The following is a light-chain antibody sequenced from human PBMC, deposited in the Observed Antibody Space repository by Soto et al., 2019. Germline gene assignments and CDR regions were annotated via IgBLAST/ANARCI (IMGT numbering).Light chain of an antibody. Sequence: EIVLTQSPGTLSLSPGERATLSCRATESVVSNYLAWYQLKPGQAPRLLIYGASTRATGIPARFSGSGSGTEFTLTISSLQSEDFAVYYCQQYNNWPQTFGQGTKVHIK. V-gene: IGKV3-15*01. J-gene: IGKJ1*01. CDR2: GAS. CDR3: QQYNNWPQT. CDR1: ESVVSN.